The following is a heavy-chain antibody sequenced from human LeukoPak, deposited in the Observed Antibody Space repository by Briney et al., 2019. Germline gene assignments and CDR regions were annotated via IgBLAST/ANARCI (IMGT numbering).Heavy chain of an antibody. V-gene: IGHV1-2*02. CDR3: ARDRYYGSGSYYNAPIDY. Sequence: ASVKVSCKASGYTFTGYYMHWARQAPGQGLEWMGWINPNSGGTNYAQKFQGRVTMTRDTSISTAYMELSRLRSDDTAVYYCARDRYYGSGSYYNAPIDYWGQGTLVTVSS. D-gene: IGHD3-10*01. CDR2: INPNSGGT. J-gene: IGHJ4*02. CDR1: GYTFTGYY.